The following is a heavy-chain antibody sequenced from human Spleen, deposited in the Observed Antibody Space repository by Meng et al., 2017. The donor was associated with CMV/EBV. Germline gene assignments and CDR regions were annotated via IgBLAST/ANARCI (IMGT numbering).Heavy chain of an antibody. CDR1: GGTFSSYA. V-gene: IGHV1-2*02. CDR2: INPNSGGT. J-gene: IGHJ4*02. CDR3: ARDTGSSSHFDY. D-gene: IGHD1-14*01. Sequence: ASVKVSCKASGGTFSSYAISWVRQAPGQGLEWIGWINPNSGGTNCAQKFQGRVTMTRDTSISTAYMELIRLRSDDTAVFYCARDTGSSSHFDYWGQGTLVTVSS.